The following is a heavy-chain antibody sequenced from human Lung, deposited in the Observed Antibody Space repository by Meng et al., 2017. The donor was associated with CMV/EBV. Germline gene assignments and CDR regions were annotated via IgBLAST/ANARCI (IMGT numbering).Heavy chain of an antibody. CDR1: GFTFRIYA. CDR3: ARPGSYSGTPYYFDY. J-gene: IGHJ4*02. CDR2: ISYDGSNK. V-gene: IGHV3-30-3*01. D-gene: IGHD4-23*01. Sequence: GGSLRLXCAASGFTFRIYAMHWVRPAPGKGLGWVAVISYDGSNKYYADSVKGRFTLSRDNSKNTLYLQMNSLRAEDTAVYNCARPGSYSGTPYYFDYWGQGTLVTVSS.